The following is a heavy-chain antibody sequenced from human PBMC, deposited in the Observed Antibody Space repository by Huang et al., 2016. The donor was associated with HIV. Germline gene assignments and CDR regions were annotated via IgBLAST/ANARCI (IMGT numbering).Heavy chain of an antibody. D-gene: IGHD6-13*01. CDR3: VREGTQGSRWFFGDNWFDP. V-gene: IGHV3-48*03. CDR1: GLSFSGYG. J-gene: IGHJ5*02. Sequence: EVQLLESGGGLAQPGGSLRLSCSASGLSFSGYGMHWVRTAPGRCVAWVVDIRCWGCNICYSNSGRGRFTVYRDNSKKPLYLQMTYRRVEDTAGYLCVREGTQGSRWFFGDNWFDPWGQGTLVTVSP. CDR2: IRCWGCNI.